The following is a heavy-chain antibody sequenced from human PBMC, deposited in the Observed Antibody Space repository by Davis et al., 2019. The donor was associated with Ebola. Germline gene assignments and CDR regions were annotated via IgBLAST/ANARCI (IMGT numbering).Heavy chain of an antibody. V-gene: IGHV1-2*02. CDR3: ARVLLYYGSGSYYNFGSYYYYGMDV. D-gene: IGHD3-10*01. CDR1: GGTFSSYA. J-gene: IGHJ6*02. Sequence: ASVKVSCKASGGTFSSYAISWVRQAPGQGLEWMGWINPNSGGTNYAQKFQGRVTMTRDTSISTAYMELSRLRSDDTAVYYCARVLLYYGSGSYYNFGSYYYYGMDVWGQGTTVTVSS. CDR2: INPNSGGT.